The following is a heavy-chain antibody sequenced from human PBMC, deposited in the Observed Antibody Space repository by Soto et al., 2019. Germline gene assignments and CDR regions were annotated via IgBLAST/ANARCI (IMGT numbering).Heavy chain of an antibody. CDR3: ARGAYDFWSGYWDNADLNWFDP. J-gene: IGHJ5*02. Sequence: GASVTVSCKASVYTFTSYGMSWVRQAPGQGLEWMGWISAYNGNTNYAQKLQGRVTMTTDTSTSTAYMELRSLRSDDTAVYYCARGAYDFWSGYWDNADLNWFDPWGQGTLVTVSS. V-gene: IGHV1-18*01. CDR2: ISAYNGNT. D-gene: IGHD3-3*01. CDR1: VYTFTSYG.